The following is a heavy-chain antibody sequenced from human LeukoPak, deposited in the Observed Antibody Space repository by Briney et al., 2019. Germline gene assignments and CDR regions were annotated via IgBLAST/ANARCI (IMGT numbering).Heavy chain of an antibody. CDR1: GYTFTGYY. CDR2: INPNSGGT. Sequence: ASVKVSCKASGYTFTGYYMHWVRQAPGQGLEWMGWINPNSGGTNYAQKFQGRVTMTRDTSISTAYMELSRLRSDDTAVYYCAIFTVTTVPIDYWGQGTLATVSS. D-gene: IGHD4-17*01. V-gene: IGHV1-2*02. CDR3: AIFTVTTVPIDY. J-gene: IGHJ4*02.